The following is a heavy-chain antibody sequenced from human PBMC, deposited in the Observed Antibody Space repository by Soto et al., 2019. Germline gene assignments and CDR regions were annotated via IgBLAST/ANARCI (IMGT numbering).Heavy chain of an antibody. CDR2: IYWEDYK. CDR3: AHKGYGDYPLDY. J-gene: IGHJ4*02. D-gene: IGHD4-17*01. V-gene: IGHV2-5*02. CDR1: GFSLRPMGVV. Sequence: QITLKESGPKLGKPTQTLTLTCTFSGFSLRPMGVVVGWIRQPPEKAREWLAVIYWEDYKHYSPSLKSRLTITKDTSKNQVVLTMTNMDPVDTATYYCAHKGYGDYPLDYWGQGTLLTVSS.